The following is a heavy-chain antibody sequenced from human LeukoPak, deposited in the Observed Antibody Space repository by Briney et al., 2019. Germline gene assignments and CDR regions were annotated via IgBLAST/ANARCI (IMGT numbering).Heavy chain of an antibody. CDR1: GFTFEFTFGDFE. J-gene: IGHJ4*02. CDR3: ATMTVASAFDY. CDR2: ISSSGSTK. D-gene: IGHD6-19*01. Sequence: GGSLRLSCVVSGFTFEFTFGDFEMYWVRQAPGKGLEWISYISSSGSTKYYADSVKGRFTISRDNGKKSLFLQMNSLRAEDTAVYYCATMTVASAFDYWGQGSLVTVSS. V-gene: IGHV3-48*03.